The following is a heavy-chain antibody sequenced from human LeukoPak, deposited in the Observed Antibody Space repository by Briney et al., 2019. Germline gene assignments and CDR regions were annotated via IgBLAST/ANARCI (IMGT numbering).Heavy chain of an antibody. Sequence: PGGSLRLSCAASGFTVSSNYMSWVRQAPGKGLEWVSVIYSGGSTYYADSVKGRFTISRDNSKNTLYLQTNSLRAEDTAVYYCAKGSGSMVRGVIMDYWGQGTLVTVSS. CDR2: IYSGGST. V-gene: IGHV3-53*01. CDR1: GFTVSSNY. D-gene: IGHD3-10*01. J-gene: IGHJ4*02. CDR3: AKGSGSMVRGVIMDY.